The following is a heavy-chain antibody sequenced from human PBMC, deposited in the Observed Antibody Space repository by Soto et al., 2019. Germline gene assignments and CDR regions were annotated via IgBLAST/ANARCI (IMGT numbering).Heavy chain of an antibody. CDR2: IYNGGRT. V-gene: IGHV3-53*01. J-gene: IGHJ4*02. D-gene: IGHD3-3*01. CDR3: ARGIDDNGYYLES. Sequence: ETLSLTCSVSGGSISSSTYYWSWVRQAPVKGLEWVSVIYNGGRTFYADSVKGRFTISRDNSKNTVHLQMNTLRAEDTAVYFCARGIDDNGYYLESWGQGTPVTVSS. CDR1: GGSISSSTYY.